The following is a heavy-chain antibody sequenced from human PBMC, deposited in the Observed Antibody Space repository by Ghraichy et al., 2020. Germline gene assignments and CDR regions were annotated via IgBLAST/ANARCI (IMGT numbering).Heavy chain of an antibody. Sequence: ASVKVSCKASGYTFTSYAMHWVRQAPGQRLEWMGWINAGNGNTKYSQKFQGRVTITRDTSASTAYMELSSLRSEDTAVYYCASPNHDFWSGWYAFDIWGQGTMVTVSS. CDR2: INAGNGNT. D-gene: IGHD3-3*01. J-gene: IGHJ3*02. CDR3: ASPNHDFWSGWYAFDI. CDR1: GYTFTSYA. V-gene: IGHV1-3*01.